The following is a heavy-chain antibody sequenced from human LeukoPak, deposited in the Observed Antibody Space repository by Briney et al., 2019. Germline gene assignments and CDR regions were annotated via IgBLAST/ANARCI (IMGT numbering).Heavy chain of an antibody. Sequence: PGGSLRLSCAASGFTFSSYGMHWVRQAPGKGLEWVAFIRYDGSNKYYADSVKGRFTISRDNSKNTLYLQMNSLRAEDTAVYYCAKISRYDPSDGFPFDYWGQGTLVTVSS. J-gene: IGHJ4*02. CDR3: AKISRYDPSDGFPFDY. D-gene: IGHD3-3*01. V-gene: IGHV3-30*02. CDR1: GFTFSSYG. CDR2: IRYDGSNK.